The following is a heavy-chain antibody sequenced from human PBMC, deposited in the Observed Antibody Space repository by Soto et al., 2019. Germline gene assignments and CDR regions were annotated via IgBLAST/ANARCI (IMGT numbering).Heavy chain of an antibody. CDR1: GGSFSGYY. J-gene: IGHJ6*02. CDR2: INHSGST. CDR3: ARGRRLWITYNYYGMDV. D-gene: IGHD5-18*01. V-gene: IGHV4-34*01. Sequence: SETLSLTCAVYGGSFSGYYWSWIRQPPGKGLEWIGEINHSGSTNYNPSLKSRVTISVDTSKNQFSLKLSSVTAADTAVYYCARGRRLWITYNYYGMDVWGQGTTVTVSS.